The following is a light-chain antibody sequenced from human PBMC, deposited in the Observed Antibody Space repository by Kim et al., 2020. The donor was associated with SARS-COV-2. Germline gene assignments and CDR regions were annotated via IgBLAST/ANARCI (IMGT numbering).Light chain of an antibody. CDR1: RNIDISC. CDR3: QQYETSPWT. CDR2: ETI. J-gene: IGKJ1*01. Sequence: SPGERGALSCRASRNIDISCLAWYQQKPGQAPRLLIYETITRDTGIPDRFRGRGSGTEFTLTISRLEPDDFAIYYCQQYETSPWTFGQGTKVDIK. V-gene: IGKV3-20*01.